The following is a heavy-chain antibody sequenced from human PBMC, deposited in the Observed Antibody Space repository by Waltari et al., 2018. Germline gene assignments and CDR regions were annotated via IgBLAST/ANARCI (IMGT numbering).Heavy chain of an antibody. CDR3: AKDSGYSMIRGRENS. Sequence: VYLLESGGGLVQPGGSLRLSCVGSGFDYSSYALSWVRQAPGKGLEWVEGIDTRGETTYYVGSVKGRFTISRDDSRNTVYLHMTTLRVDDTAVYYCAKDSGYSMIRGRENSWGQGTLVIVSS. V-gene: IGHV3-23*05. D-gene: IGHD3-10*01. CDR1: GFDYSSYA. J-gene: IGHJ4*02. CDR2: IDTRGETT.